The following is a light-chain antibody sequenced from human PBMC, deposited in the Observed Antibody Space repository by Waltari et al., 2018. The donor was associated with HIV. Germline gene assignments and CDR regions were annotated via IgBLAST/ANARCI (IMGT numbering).Light chain of an antibody. CDR2: DAS. CDR3: QQRSNWPLT. CDR1: QSVSSY. J-gene: IGKJ4*01. V-gene: IGKV3-11*01. Sequence: EIVLTKSPATLSLSPGERATLSCRASQSVSSYLAWYQQKPGQAPRLLIFDASNRATGIPARFSGSASGTDFTLTISSLEPEDFAVYYCQQRSNWPLTFGGGTKVEIK.